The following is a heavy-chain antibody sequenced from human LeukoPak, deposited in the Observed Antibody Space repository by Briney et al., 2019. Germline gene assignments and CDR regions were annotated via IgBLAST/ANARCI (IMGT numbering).Heavy chain of an antibody. D-gene: IGHD2-15*01. CDR3: AREDGFCSGGSCYQH. V-gene: IGHV3-20*04. CDR2: VNWNGVST. J-gene: IGHJ1*01. Sequence: GGSLRLSCAASGFTFDDYGMSWVRQAPGKGLEWVSYVNWNGVSTTYADSVKGRFTIFRDNAKNSLYLQLNSLRAEDTALYYCAREDGFCSGGSCYQHWGQGTLVTVSS. CDR1: GFTFDDYG.